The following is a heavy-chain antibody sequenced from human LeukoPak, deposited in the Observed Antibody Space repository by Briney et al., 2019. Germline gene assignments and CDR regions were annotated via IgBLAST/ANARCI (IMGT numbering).Heavy chain of an antibody. Sequence: PGGSLRLSCAASGFTFGNYRMNWVRQTPGKGLEWVSSISSSSSYIYYTDSVKGRFTISRDNAKNSLYLQMNSLRAEDTAVYYCARSLSGEAYYFDYWAGEPWSPSPQ. CDR1: GFTFGNYR. V-gene: IGHV3-21*01. D-gene: IGHD7-27*01. CDR3: ARSLSGEAYYFDY. CDR2: ISSSSSYI. J-gene: IGHJ4*02.